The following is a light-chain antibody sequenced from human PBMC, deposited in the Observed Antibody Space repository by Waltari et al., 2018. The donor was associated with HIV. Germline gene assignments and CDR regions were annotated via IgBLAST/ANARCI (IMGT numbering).Light chain of an antibody. CDR1: SPNIGAGYD. V-gene: IGLV1-40*01. CDR3: QSHDRSLSGPWV. CDR2: SNI. J-gene: IGLJ3*02. Sequence: QSVLTQPPSVSGAPGQTVTIPCTGSSPNIGAGYDVHWYKQVPGTSPKLVIYSNINRPSGVPDRFSASKSGTSASLAITGLQAEDEAHYYCQSHDRSLSGPWVFGGGTKLTVL.